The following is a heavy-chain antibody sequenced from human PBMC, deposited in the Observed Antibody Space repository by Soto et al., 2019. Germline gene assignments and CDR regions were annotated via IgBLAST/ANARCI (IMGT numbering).Heavy chain of an antibody. CDR3: ARTRDNNINYYYALDV. CDR2: IYPGDSDT. J-gene: IGHJ6*02. D-gene: IGHD1-20*01. CDR1: GYSFTSYW. Sequence: GESLKISCKGSGYSFTSYWIGWVRQMPGKGLEWMGIIYPGDSDTRYSPSFQGQVTISADKSISTAYLQWSSLKASDTAMYYCARTRDNNINYYYALDVWGPGTTVTVSS. V-gene: IGHV5-51*01.